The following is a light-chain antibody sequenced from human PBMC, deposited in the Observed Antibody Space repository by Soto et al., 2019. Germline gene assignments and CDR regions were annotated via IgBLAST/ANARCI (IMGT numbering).Light chain of an antibody. J-gene: IGLJ2*01. V-gene: IGLV2-14*01. CDR1: SSDVGGYNY. Sequence: QSAPTQPASVSGSPGQSITISCTGTSSDVGGYNYVSWYQQHPGKAPKIMIYDVTNRPSGVSNRFSGSKSGNTASLTISGLQAEDEADYYCISYTSSSTVVFGGGTKLTVL. CDR2: DVT. CDR3: ISYTSSSTVV.